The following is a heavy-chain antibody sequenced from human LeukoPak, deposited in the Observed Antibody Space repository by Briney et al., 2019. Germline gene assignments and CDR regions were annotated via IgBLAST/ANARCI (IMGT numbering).Heavy chain of an antibody. CDR1: GFTFSSYW. V-gene: IGHV3-7*03. CDR2: IKQDGSEK. D-gene: IGHD3-22*01. J-gene: IGHJ4*02. Sequence: PGGSLRLSCAASGFTFSSYWMSWVRQAPGKGLEWVANIKQDGSEKYYVDSVKGRFTISRDNAKNSLYLQMNSLRAEDTAVYYCAKDRNYDSSGYYSDYWGQGTLVTVSS. CDR3: AKDRNYDSSGYYSDY.